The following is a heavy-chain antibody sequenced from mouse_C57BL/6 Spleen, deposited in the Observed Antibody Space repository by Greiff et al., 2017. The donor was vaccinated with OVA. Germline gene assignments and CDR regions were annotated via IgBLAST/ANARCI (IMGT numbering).Heavy chain of an antibody. D-gene: IGHD2-3*01. Sequence: VQLQQSGAELMKPGASVKLSCKATGYTFTGYWIAWVQQRPGHGLEWIGAILPGRGRTHYHEKFKGKATFSADTSSNTAYMQLSSLTTEDAAIYCCARVYDPYAMDYWGQGTSVTVSS. V-gene: IGHV1-9*01. J-gene: IGHJ4*01. CDR3: ARVYDPYAMDY. CDR2: ILPGRGRT. CDR1: GYTFTGYW.